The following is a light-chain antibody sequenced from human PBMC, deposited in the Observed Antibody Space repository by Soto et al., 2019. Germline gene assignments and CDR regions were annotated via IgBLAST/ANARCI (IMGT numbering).Light chain of an antibody. CDR2: GAS. CDR1: QSVSSSY. Sequence: IVLTHAPGSLSFSPGEIAALSVRASQSVSSSYLAWYQQKPGQAPRLLVYGASSRATGIPDRFSGSGSGTDFTLTISSLEPEDFAVYYCQQRSNLLTFGGGTKVDIK. V-gene: IGKV3D-20*02. CDR3: QQRSNLLT. J-gene: IGKJ4*01.